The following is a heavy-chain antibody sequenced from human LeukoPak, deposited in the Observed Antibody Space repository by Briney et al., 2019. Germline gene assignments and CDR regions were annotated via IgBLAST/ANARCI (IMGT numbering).Heavy chain of an antibody. CDR1: GFTYTNYW. CDR2: IKKDGSEK. J-gene: IGHJ4*02. D-gene: IGHD3-3*01. CDR3: ASLKDYYDFWSGYDHYFDY. Sequence: PGGSLRLSCAASGFTYTNYWMTWVRQSPGKGLEWVASIKKDGSEKEYVDSVKGRFTISRDNAKNSMYLQMNSLRAEDTAVYYCASLKDYYDFWSGYDHYFDYWGQGILVTVSS. V-gene: IGHV3-7*01.